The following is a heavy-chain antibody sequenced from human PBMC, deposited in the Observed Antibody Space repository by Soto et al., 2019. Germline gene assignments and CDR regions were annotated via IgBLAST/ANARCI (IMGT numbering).Heavy chain of an antibody. D-gene: IGHD6-13*01. Sequence: PSETLSLTCAVSGGSISSGGYSWSWIRQPPGKGLEWIGYIYHSGSTYYNPSLKSRVTISVDRSKNQFSLKLSSVTAADTAVYYCARDLGSSSWYGGFGWFDPWGQGTLVTVYS. CDR1: GGSISSGGYS. V-gene: IGHV4-30-2*01. CDR3: ARDLGSSSWYGGFGWFDP. CDR2: IYHSGST. J-gene: IGHJ5*02.